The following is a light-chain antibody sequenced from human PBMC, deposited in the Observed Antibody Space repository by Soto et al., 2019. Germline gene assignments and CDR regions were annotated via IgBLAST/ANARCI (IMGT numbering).Light chain of an antibody. CDR1: SSDVGGFNY. V-gene: IGLV2-8*01. J-gene: IGLJ1*01. CDR2: KVN. CDR3: ISFAATNTFV. Sequence: QSALTQPPSAPGSPGQSVTISCTGTSSDVGGFNYVSWFQQHPGKAPKLLIYKVNKRPSGVPDRFSGSKSGTTASLTVSGLQADDEADYYCISFAATNTFVFGTGTKLTVL.